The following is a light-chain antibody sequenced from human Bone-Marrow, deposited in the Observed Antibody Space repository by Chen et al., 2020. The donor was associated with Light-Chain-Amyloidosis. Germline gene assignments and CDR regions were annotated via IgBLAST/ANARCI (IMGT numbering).Light chain of an antibody. CDR3: MIWHSSAWV. J-gene: IGLJ3*02. CDR2: YKSDSDK. CDR1: SGINVGTYR. Sequence: QAVLTQPSSLSASPGASASLTCTLRSGINVGTYRIYWYQQKPGSPPQYLLRYKSDSDKQQGSGVPSRFSGSNDASANAGILLISGLQSEDGADYYCMIWHSSAWVFGGGTKLTVL. V-gene: IGLV5-45*03.